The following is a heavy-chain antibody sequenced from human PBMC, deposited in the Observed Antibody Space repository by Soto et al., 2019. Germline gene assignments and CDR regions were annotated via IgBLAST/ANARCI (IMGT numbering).Heavy chain of an antibody. Sequence: GGSLRLSCAASGFTFSSYAMHWVRQAPGKGLEWVAVISYDGSNKYYADSVKGRFTISRDNSKNTLYLQMNSLRAEDTAVYYCARGGGARGSPSFFFDYWGQGTLVTVSS. CDR1: GFTFSSYA. CDR2: ISYDGSNK. D-gene: IGHD3-10*01. V-gene: IGHV3-30-3*01. CDR3: ARGGGARGSPSFFFDY. J-gene: IGHJ4*02.